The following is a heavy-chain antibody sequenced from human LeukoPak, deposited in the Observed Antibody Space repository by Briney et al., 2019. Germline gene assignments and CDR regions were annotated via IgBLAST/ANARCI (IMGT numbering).Heavy chain of an antibody. CDR3: ARGRYEGSSLTSYYYYMDV. CDR2: MNPNSGNT. Sequence: GASVKVSCKASGYTFTSCDINWVRQATGQGLDWMGWMNPNSGNTGYAQKFQGRMTMTTNTSISTAYMELSSLRSEDTAVYYCARGRYEGSSLTSYYYYMDVWGTGTTVTVSS. J-gene: IGHJ6*03. V-gene: IGHV1-8*01. D-gene: IGHD6-6*01. CDR1: GYTFTSCD.